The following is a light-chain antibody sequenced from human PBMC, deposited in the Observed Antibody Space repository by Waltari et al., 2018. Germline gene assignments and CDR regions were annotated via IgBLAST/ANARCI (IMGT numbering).Light chain of an antibody. V-gene: IGKV3-20*01. Sequence: EIVLTQSPGSLSSSPGERATLSCRASQSVSRALAWYQQKPGQAPRLLIFGASNRATGNPDRFRWSWVEADFSLTISRLEPEDFAVDYCQHYGGLPATVGRGTKVEIK. CDR1: QSVSRA. CDR2: GAS. CDR3: QHYGGLPAT. J-gene: IGKJ1*01.